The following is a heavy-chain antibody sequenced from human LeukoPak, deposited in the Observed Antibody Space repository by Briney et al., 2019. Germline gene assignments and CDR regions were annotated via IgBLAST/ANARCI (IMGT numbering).Heavy chain of an antibody. CDR3: AFRWRVRGGYYFDY. Sequence: GGTLRLSCAASGFTFSSYGMSWVRQAPGKGLEWVSAISGSGGSTYYADSVKGRFTISRDNSKNTLYLQMNSLSAEDTAVYYCAFRWRVRGGYYFDYWGQGTLVTVSS. CDR1: GFTFSSYG. V-gene: IGHV3-23*01. CDR2: ISGSGGST. D-gene: IGHD6-19*01. J-gene: IGHJ4*02.